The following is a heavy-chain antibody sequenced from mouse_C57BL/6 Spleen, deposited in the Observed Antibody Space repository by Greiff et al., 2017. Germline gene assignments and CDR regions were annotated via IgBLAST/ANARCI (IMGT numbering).Heavy chain of an antibody. CDR2: ISDGGSYT. J-gene: IGHJ1*03. D-gene: IGHD1-1*01. V-gene: IGHV5-4*01. CDR3: ARDRGSSYGYFDV. CDR1: GFTFSSDA. Sequence: EVKVVESGGGLVKPGGSLKLSCAASGFTFSSDAMSWVRQTPEKRLEWVATISDGGSYTYYPDNVKGRFTISRDNAKNNLYLQMSHLKSEDTAMYYCARDRGSSYGYFDVWGTGTTVTVSS.